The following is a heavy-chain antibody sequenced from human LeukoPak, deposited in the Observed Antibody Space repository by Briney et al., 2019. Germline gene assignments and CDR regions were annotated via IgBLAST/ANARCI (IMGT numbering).Heavy chain of an antibody. J-gene: IGHJ6*03. Sequence: SVKVSCKASGYTFTSYGISWVRQAPGQGLEWMGGIIPIFGTANYAQKFQGRVTLTTDESTGTAYMELSSLRSEDTAVYYCARLRTNLIMAPYYYYYYYMDVWGKGTTVTVSS. CDR3: ARLRTNLIMAPYYYYYYYMDV. D-gene: IGHD5-24*01. CDR2: IIPIFGTA. V-gene: IGHV1-69*05. CDR1: GYTFTSYG.